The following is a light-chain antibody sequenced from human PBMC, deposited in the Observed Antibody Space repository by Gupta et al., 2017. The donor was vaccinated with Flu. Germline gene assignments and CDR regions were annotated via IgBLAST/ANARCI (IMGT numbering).Light chain of an antibody. J-gene: IGKJ4*01. CDR2: ATS. CDR1: QDIFRW. Sequence: FDSCSLGDRVTITCRASQDIFRWLAWYQQKPGEAPELLIYATSNLRSGVPSRFSGSGSGTHFTLAISSPQPEDFATYYCQQAKSFPLTFGGGTKVEIK. CDR3: QQAKSFPLT. V-gene: IGKV1-12*01.